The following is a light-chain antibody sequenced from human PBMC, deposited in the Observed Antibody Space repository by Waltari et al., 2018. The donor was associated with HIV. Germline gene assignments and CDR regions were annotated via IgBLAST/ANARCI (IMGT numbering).Light chain of an antibody. V-gene: IGLV1-40*01. J-gene: IGLJ1*01. CDR3: QSYDSSLSGYV. CDR2: GNI. Sequence: QSVLTQPPSVSEAPGQSVPISCTGSSSNIGAGYDVHWYQQLPGTAPKLLIYGNINRPSGVPDRFSGSESGTSASLAITGLQAEDEADYYCQSYDSSLSGYVFGTGTKVTVL. CDR1: SSNIGAGYD.